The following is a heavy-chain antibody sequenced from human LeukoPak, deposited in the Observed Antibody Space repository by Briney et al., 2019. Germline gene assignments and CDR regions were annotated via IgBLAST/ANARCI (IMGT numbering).Heavy chain of an antibody. J-gene: IGHJ6*03. V-gene: IGHV3-15*01. D-gene: IGHD3-3*01. CDR1: GFTFSNAW. CDR3: TTVRDDFWSGYYYYYMDV. Sequence: LGGSLSLSCAASGFTFSNAWMSWVRQAPGKGLEWVGRVKSKSDGGTTDYAAPVKGRFTISRDDSKNTLYLQMHSLKTEDTAVYFCTTVRDDFWSGYYYYYMDVWGKGTTVTVSS. CDR2: VKSKSDGGTT.